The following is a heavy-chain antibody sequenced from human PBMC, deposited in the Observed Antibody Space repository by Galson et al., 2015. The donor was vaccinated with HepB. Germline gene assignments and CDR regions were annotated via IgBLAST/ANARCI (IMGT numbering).Heavy chain of an antibody. CDR3: ARVGHISGYHYYEVAFDL. Sequence: SLRLSCAVSGLTFSNAWMSWVRQAPGKGLEWVGRIRDKSDGGTTDYAAPVKGRFTISRDNAENSLYLQMNSLRAEDTAVYYCARVGHISGYHYYEVAFDLWGHGTMVTVSS. CDR2: IRDKSDGGTT. J-gene: IGHJ3*01. V-gene: IGHV3-15*01. D-gene: IGHD3-22*01. CDR1: GLTFSNAW.